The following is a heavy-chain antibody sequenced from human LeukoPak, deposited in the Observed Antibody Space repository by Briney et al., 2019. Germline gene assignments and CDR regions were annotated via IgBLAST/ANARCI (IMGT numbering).Heavy chain of an antibody. CDR3: ASESVYQLRVFDY. Sequence: ASVKVSCKPSGYTFANNYMHWVRQAPGQGLEWMGVINPSGGRTSYAQKFQGRVTLTRDTSTSTVYMDLSSLRSEDTAVYYCASESVYQLRVFDYWGQGTLVTVSS. D-gene: IGHD2-2*01. CDR1: GYTFANNY. J-gene: IGHJ4*02. CDR2: INPSGGRT. V-gene: IGHV1-46*03.